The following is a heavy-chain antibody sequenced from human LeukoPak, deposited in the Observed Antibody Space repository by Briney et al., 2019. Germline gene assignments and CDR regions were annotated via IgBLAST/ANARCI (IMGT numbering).Heavy chain of an antibody. CDR3: ARVWAYCSGGACYDY. V-gene: IGHV1-18*01. CDR2: ISAYNGNT. CDR1: GYTFTSYG. J-gene: IGHJ4*02. Sequence: ASVKVSCTASGYTFTSYGISWVRQGPGQGLEWLGWISAYNGNTNYAQKLQDRVTMTTDTSTSTGYMELRSLTSDDTAMYYCARVWAYCSGGACYDYWGQGTLVTVSS. D-gene: IGHD2-15*01.